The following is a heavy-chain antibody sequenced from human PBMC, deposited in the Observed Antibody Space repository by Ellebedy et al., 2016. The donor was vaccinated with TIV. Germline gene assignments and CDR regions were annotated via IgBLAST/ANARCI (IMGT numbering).Heavy chain of an antibody. J-gene: IGHJ4*02. CDR3: ARDGACGGDCYGDNY. Sequence: AASVKVSCKASGYTFSDYYIHWVRQAPGQGLEYMGWINADLGGANFAQKFQGRVTMTRDTSISTAYMELSWLRSDDTAVYYCARDGACGGDCYGDNYWGQGSLVTVSS. CDR1: GYTFSDYY. V-gene: IGHV1-2*02. D-gene: IGHD2-21*02. CDR2: INADLGGA.